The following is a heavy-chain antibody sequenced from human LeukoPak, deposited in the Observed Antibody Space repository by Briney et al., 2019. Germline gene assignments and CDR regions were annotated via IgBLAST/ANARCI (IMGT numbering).Heavy chain of an antibody. D-gene: IGHD2-2*02. Sequence: GASVKVSCKASGYTFTGYYMHWVRQAPGQGLEWMGWINPNSGSTNYAQKFQGRVTMTRDTSISTAYMELSRLRSDDTAVYYCARGLAISYQLLYEMTAPFDYWGQGTLVTVSS. V-gene: IGHV1-2*02. CDR2: INPNSGST. CDR1: GYTFTGYY. CDR3: ARGLAISYQLLYEMTAPFDY. J-gene: IGHJ4*02.